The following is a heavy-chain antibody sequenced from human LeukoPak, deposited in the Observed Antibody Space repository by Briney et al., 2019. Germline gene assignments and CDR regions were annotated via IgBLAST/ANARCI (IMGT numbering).Heavy chain of an antibody. CDR2: ISYDGGHK. Sequence: GGSLRLSCAASGFTFSSYAMSWVRQAPGKGLEWVAVISYDGGHKYYADSVKGRFTISRDNSKNTLYLQMNSLRPEDTAVYYCARDQYNSGWSTFDYWGQGTLVTVSS. D-gene: IGHD6-19*01. J-gene: IGHJ4*02. CDR1: GFTFSSYA. V-gene: IGHV3-30*04. CDR3: ARDQYNSGWSTFDY.